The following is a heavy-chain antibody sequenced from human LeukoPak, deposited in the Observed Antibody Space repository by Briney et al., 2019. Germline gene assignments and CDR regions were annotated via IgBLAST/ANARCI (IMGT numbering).Heavy chain of an antibody. CDR3: ARLSDILTGRYYYYYYGMDV. J-gene: IGHJ6*02. D-gene: IGHD3-9*01. CDR1: GGSISSSSYY. CDR2: IYYGGST. V-gene: IGHV4-39*01. Sequence: SETLSLTCTVSGGSISSSSYYWGWIRQPPGKGLEWIGSIYYGGSTYYNPSLKSRVTISVDTSKNQFSLKLSSVTAADTAVYYCARLSDILTGRYYYYYYGMDVWGQGTTVTVSS.